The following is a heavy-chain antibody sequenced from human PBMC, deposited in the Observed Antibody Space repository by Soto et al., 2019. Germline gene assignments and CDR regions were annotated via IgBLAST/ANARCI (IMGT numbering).Heavy chain of an antibody. D-gene: IGHD5-12*01. CDR3: ARLSPYSGYDWPFDY. Sequence: SETLSLTCTVSGGSISSYYWSWIRQPPGKGLEWIGYIYYSGSTNYNPSLKSRVTISVDTSKNQFSLKLSSVTAADTAVYYCARLSPYSGYDWPFDYWGQGTLVTVSS. CDR2: IYYSGST. V-gene: IGHV4-59*08. CDR1: GGSISSYY. J-gene: IGHJ4*02.